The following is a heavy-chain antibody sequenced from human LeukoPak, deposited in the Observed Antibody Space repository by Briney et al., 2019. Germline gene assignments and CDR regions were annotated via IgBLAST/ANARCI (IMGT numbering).Heavy chain of an antibody. V-gene: IGHV3-48*03. D-gene: IGHD3-9*01. CDR1: GFTFSSYK. J-gene: IGHJ4*02. CDR2: ISTGGSTM. CDR3: ARGKIREFDSGNNY. Sequence: PGGSLRLSCTASGFTFSSYKMNWVRQAPGKGLEWISYISTGGSTMYYADSVKGRFTISRDNAKNSLYLQMNSLRVEDTAVYYCARGKIREFDSGNNYWGQGTLVTVSS.